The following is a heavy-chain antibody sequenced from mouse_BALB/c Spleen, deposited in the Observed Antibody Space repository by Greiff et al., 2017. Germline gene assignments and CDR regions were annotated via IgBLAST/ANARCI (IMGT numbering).Heavy chain of an antibody. CDR2: ISNGGGST. Sequence: DVKLVESGGGLVQPGGSLKLSCAASGFTFSSYTMSWVRQTPEKRLEWVAYISNGGGSTYYPDTVKGRFTISRDNAKNTLYLQMSSLKSEDTAMYYCARRRYDDGWYFDVWGAGTTVTVSS. J-gene: IGHJ1*01. V-gene: IGHV5-12-2*01. CDR1: GFTFSSYT. CDR3: ARRRYDDGWYFDV. D-gene: IGHD2-14*01.